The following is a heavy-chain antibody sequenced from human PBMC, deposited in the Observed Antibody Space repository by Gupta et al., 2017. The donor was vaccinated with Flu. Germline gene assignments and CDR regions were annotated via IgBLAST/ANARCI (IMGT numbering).Heavy chain of an antibody. V-gene: IGHV3-30*18. J-gene: IGHJ4*02. Sequence: VQLVESGGGVVQPGRSLRLSCAASGFLFSSYGMHWVRQAPGKGLEWVAVMSHDGSSRYYGDSVMGRFNISRDNSKNTLYLQMNSLRAEDTAVYYCAKDLGGSGSYYTFDYWGQGTLVTVSS. CDR2: MSHDGSSR. D-gene: IGHD3-10*01. CDR1: GFLFSSYG. CDR3: AKDLGGSGSYYTFDY.